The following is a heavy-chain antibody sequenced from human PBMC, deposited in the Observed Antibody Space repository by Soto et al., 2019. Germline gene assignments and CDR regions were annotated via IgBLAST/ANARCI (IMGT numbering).Heavy chain of an antibody. D-gene: IGHD3-9*01. CDR3: ARGQSDILTGHYSPHDY. CDR1: GGTFSSYT. J-gene: IGHJ4*02. CDR2: IIPILGIA. V-gene: IGHV1-69*02. Sequence: QVQLVQSGAEVKKPGSSVKVSCKASGGTFSSYTISWVRQAPGQGLEWMGRIIPILGIANYAQKFQGRVTITADKSTNTAYMELSSLRSEDTAVYYCARGQSDILTGHYSPHDYWGQGTLVTVSS.